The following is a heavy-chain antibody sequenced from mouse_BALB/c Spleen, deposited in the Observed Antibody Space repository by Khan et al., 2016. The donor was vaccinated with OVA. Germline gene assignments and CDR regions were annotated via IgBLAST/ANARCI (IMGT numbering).Heavy chain of an antibody. Sequence: QVQLKQSGAELARPGASVKLSCKASGYTFTDYYINWVKQRTGQGLEWIGEIYPGSGNTYYNEKFKGKATLTADKSSSTAYMQLSSLTSEDSAVFFCARRNYFGYTFAYWGQGTLVTVSA. CDR3: ARRNYFGYTFAY. CDR2: IYPGSGNT. V-gene: IGHV1-77*01. CDR1: GYTFTDYY. J-gene: IGHJ3*01. D-gene: IGHD1-2*01.